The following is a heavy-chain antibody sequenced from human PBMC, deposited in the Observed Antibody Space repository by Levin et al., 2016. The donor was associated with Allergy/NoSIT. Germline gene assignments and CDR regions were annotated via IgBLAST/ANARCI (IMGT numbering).Heavy chain of an antibody. J-gene: IGHJ4*02. D-gene: IGHD5-18*01. CDR2: IYHSGST. CDR1: GDSIRSTNYF. V-gene: IGHV4-39*01. Sequence: SETLSLTCTVSGDSIRSTNYFWAWIRQPPGKGLEWIATIYHSGSTYWNPSLKSRVTLSVDTSKNQFSLNLTSVTAADTALYFCASHVREGYNSGFKPFYFDYWGQGPLVTVSS. CDR3: ASHVREGYNSGFKPFYFDY.